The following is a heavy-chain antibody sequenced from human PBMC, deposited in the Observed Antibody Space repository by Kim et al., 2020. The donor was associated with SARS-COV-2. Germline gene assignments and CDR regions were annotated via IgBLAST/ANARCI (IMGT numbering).Heavy chain of an antibody. CDR2: ISSSSSYI. Sequence: GGSLRLSCAASGFTFSSYSMNWVRQAPGKGLEWVSSISSSSSYIYYADSVKGRFTISRDNAKNSLYLQMNSLRAEDTAVYYCARGLSQISGYDEGGMDVWGQGTTVTVSS. CDR3: ARGLSQISGYDEGGMDV. J-gene: IGHJ6*02. CDR1: GFTFSSYS. D-gene: IGHD5-12*01. V-gene: IGHV3-21*01.